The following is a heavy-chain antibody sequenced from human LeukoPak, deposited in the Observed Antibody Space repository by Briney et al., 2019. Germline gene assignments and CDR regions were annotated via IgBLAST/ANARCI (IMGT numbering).Heavy chain of an antibody. D-gene: IGHD3-22*01. Sequence: PSQTLSLTCAVSGGSISSGGYSWSWIRQPPGKGLEWIGYIYHSGSTYYNPSLKSRVTMSVDRSKNQFSLKLSSVTAADTAVYYCAGEVVDYDSSGYYFDYWGRGTLVTVSS. J-gene: IGHJ4*02. CDR2: IYHSGST. V-gene: IGHV4-30-2*01. CDR3: AGEVVDYDSSGYYFDY. CDR1: GGSISSGGYS.